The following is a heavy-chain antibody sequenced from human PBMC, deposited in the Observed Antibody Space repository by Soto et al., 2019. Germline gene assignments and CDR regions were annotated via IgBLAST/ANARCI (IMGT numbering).Heavy chain of an antibody. CDR2: IIPIFGTA. V-gene: IGHV1-69*13. CDR3: ATRYSSSPRSRRDCYYYGMDV. J-gene: IGHJ6*02. D-gene: IGHD6-6*01. Sequence: GASVKVSCKASGGTFSSYAISWVRQAPGQGLEWMGGIIPIFGTANYAQKFQGRVTITADESTSTAYMELSSLRSEDTAVYYCATRYSSSPRSRRDCYYYGMDVWGQGTTVTVSS. CDR1: GGTFSSYA.